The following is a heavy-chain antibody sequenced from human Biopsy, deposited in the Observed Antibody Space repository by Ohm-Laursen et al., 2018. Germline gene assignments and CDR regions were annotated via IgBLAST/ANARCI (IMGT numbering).Heavy chain of an antibody. D-gene: IGHD3-22*01. J-gene: IGHJ2*01. CDR3: ARDRGYYSDRTVPGYFDL. CDR1: GGSIISYY. Sequence: SDTLSLTCRVSGGSIISYYWTWIRQPPGKGLEWIGHVYNGGITNYNPSLKSRVTISKDTSKNHFSLRLRSVTPADTAIYYCARDRGYYSDRTVPGYFDLWGRGTLVTVSS. CDR2: VYNGGIT. V-gene: IGHV4-59*01.